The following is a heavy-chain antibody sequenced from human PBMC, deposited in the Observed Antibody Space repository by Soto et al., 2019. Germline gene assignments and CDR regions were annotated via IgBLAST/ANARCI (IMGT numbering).Heavy chain of an antibody. CDR1: GGSISSSNW. V-gene: IGHV4-4*02. J-gene: IGHJ4*02. CDR2: IYHSGNT. D-gene: IGHD3-10*01. CDR3: ARRWGEGRVDY. Sequence: QVQLQESGPGLVKPSGTLSLTCAVSGGSISSSNWWSWVRQPPGKGPEWIGEIYHSGNTNYNPSLKXRLTMAXXKSRHQFSLKLSSVTAADTAVYYCARRWGEGRVDYWGQGTLVPVSS.